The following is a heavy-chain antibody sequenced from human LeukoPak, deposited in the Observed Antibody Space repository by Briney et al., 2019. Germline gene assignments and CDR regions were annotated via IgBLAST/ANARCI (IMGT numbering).Heavy chain of an antibody. D-gene: IGHD3-22*01. CDR1: GFSFSGYG. J-gene: IGHJ4*02. CDR3: AKRGRYDSSGSYASFDY. CDR2: ISSSGGST. V-gene: IGHV3-23*01. Sequence: QPGGSLRLSCAASGFSFSGYGMSWVRQAPGKGMEWVSGISSSGGSTYYADSVKGRFTISRDNSKNTLYVQMNSLRAEDTAVYYCAKRGRYDSSGSYASFDYWGQGTLVTVSS.